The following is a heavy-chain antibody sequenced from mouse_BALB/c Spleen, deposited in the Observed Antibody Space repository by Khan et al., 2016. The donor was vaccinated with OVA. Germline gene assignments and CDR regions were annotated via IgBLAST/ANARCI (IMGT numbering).Heavy chain of an antibody. CDR1: GYSITSDYA. CDR2: ISSSGST. CDR3: ARDGSRYNYAMDY. J-gene: IGHJ4*01. D-gene: IGHD2-3*01. V-gene: IGHV3-2*02. Sequence: VQLKESGPGLVKPSQSLSLSCTVTGYSITSDYAWNWIRQFPENKLEMMGFISSSGSTNYNPAFKSRISITRDTSKNQFFLQLNSVTTEDTATYYCARDGSRYNYAMDYWGQGTSVTVSS.